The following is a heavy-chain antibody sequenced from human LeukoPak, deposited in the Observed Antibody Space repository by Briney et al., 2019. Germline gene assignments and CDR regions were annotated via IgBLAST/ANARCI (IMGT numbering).Heavy chain of an antibody. V-gene: IGHV4-39*01. CDR3: ASHQYAYIHIFHY. CDR2: IYYSGST. Sequence: SETLSLTCTVSGDSISSNSYYWGWIRQPPGKGLEWLGMIYYSGSTYYNPSLKSRVTISVDTSKNQFSLKLSSVPAADTAIYYCASHQYAYIHIFHYWGQGTLVTVSS. CDR1: GDSISSNSYY. D-gene: IGHD3-16*01. J-gene: IGHJ4*02.